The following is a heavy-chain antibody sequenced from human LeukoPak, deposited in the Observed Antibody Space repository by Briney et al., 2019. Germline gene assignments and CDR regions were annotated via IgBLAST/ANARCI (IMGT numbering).Heavy chain of an antibody. Sequence: SETLSLTCAVYGGSFSGYYWSWIRQPPGKGLEWIGEINHSGSTNYNPSLKSRVTISVDTSKNQFSLKLSSVTAADTAVYYCARYGRGSGSYFLDYWGQGTLVAVSS. D-gene: IGHD3-10*01. J-gene: IGHJ4*02. V-gene: IGHV4-34*01. CDR2: INHSGST. CDR3: ARYGRGSGSYFLDY. CDR1: GGSFSGYY.